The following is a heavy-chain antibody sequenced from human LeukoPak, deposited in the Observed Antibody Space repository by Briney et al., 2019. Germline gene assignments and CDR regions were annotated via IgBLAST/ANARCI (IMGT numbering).Heavy chain of an antibody. V-gene: IGHV1-18*01. D-gene: IGHD5/OR15-5a*01. CDR2: ISAYNGNT. J-gene: IGHJ6*03. CDR3: ARLMSTYHYYYYMDV. CDR1: GYTFTRYG. Sequence: ASVTVSCQASGYTFTRYGISWVGQAPGHGLEWMGWISAYNGNTNYAQKLQGRVTMTTDTSTSTVYMELRSLRSDDTALYYCARLMSTYHYYYYMDVWGKGTTVTVSS.